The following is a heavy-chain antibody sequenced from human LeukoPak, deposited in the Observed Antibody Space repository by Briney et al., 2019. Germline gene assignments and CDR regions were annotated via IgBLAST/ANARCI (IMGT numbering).Heavy chain of an antibody. CDR1: GYTFTGNY. D-gene: IGHD3-22*01. Sequence: ASVKVSCKASGYTFTGNYMHWVRQAPGQGLEWMGWINPNSGGTNYAQKFQGRVTMTRDTSISTAYMELSRLRSDDTAVYYCARDMTYYDSSGYSFDYWGQGTLVTVSS. CDR3: ARDMTYYDSSGYSFDY. CDR2: INPNSGGT. J-gene: IGHJ4*02. V-gene: IGHV1-2*02.